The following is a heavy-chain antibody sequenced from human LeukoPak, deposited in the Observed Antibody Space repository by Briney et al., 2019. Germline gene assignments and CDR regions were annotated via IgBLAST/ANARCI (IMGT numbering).Heavy chain of an antibody. V-gene: IGHV3-30-3*01. J-gene: IGHJ4*02. D-gene: IGHD6-6*01. CDR2: ISYDGSNK. CDR1: GFTFSSYA. CDR3: ARLRIAARPFYFDY. Sequence: GGSLRLSCSASGFTFSSYAMHWVRQAPGKGLEWVAVISYDGSNKYYADSVKGRFTISRDNSKNTLYLQMNSLRAEDTAVYYCARLRIAARPFYFDYWGQGTLVTVSS.